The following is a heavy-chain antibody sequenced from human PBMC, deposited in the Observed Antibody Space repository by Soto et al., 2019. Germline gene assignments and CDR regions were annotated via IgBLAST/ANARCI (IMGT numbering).Heavy chain of an antibody. CDR2: ISYDGTNE. D-gene: IGHD2-8*01. J-gene: IGHJ4*02. CDR1: GFSSSTNA. Sequence: GGSLRLSCAASGFSSSTNAMHWVRQAPGKGLEWVAVISYDGTNEHYEDSVKGRFTVSRDNSRNTLSLKMNSLRPEDTAVYYCLASVFSFDYWGQGTLVTLSS. V-gene: IGHV3-30*01. CDR3: LASVFSFDY.